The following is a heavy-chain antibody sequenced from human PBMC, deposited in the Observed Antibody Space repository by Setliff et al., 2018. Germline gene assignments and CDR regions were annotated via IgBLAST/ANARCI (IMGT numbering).Heavy chain of an antibody. Sequence: PGGSLRLSCAASGFDFKTHWMDWARQAPGKGLEWVANIKEDGSQRNYVDAVRGRFTVSRDNARNLLYLQMNSLRGEDTAVYHCTRDQDYYGMDVWGQGTTVTVSS. CDR1: GFDFKTHW. J-gene: IGHJ6*02. V-gene: IGHV3-7*01. CDR3: TRDQDYYGMDV. CDR2: IKEDGSQR.